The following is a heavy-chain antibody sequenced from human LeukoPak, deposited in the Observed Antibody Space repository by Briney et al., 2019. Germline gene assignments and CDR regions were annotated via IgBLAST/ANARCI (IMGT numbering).Heavy chain of an antibody. CDR1: GFTFSSYW. Sequence: QTGGSLRLSCAASGFTFSSYWMHWVRQVPGKGLVWVARINPGGSGITYADSVKGRFTISRDNAKNTLYLQMDSLRAEDTGVYYCARSNQADDYWGQGTLVTVSS. CDR3: ARSNQADDY. V-gene: IGHV3-74*01. CDR2: INPGGSGI. D-gene: IGHD1-14*01. J-gene: IGHJ4*02.